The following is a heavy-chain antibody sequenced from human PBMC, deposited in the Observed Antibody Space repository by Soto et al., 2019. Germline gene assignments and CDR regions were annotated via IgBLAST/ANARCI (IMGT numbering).Heavy chain of an antibody. J-gene: IGHJ4*02. V-gene: IGHV3-48*02. CDR2: ITSDSSTR. Sequence: PGGSLRLSCAVSGFTFSSFGMNWVRQAPGKGLEWISYITSDSSTRHYADFVKGRFTISRDNAKSSLYLQMNSLRDEDTAVYFCARDPDGIIDFDYWGQGTQVNVSS. CDR3: ARDPDGIIDFDY. CDR1: GFTFSSFG. D-gene: IGHD3-10*01.